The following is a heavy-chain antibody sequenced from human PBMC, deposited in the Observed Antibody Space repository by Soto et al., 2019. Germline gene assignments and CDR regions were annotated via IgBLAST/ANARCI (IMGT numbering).Heavy chain of an antibody. CDR2: IYWDDDK. V-gene: IGHV2-5*02. D-gene: IGHD3-10*01. Sequence: QSTLKESGPTLVKPTQTLTLTCTFSGFSLSTIGVGVCWIRQPPGKSLEWLALIYWDDDKRYSPSLNIRITITMDTSKTQVVLTMTNMDPVDTATYYCAHRRYYGSGTQTFDPRGQGTLVTVSS. CDR1: GFSLSTIGVG. J-gene: IGHJ5*02. CDR3: AHRRYYGSGTQTFDP.